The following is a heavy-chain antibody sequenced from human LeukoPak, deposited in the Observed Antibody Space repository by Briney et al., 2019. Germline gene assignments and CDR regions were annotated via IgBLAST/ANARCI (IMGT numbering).Heavy chain of an antibody. V-gene: IGHV4-30-4*01. CDR2: IYSSGST. CDR3: ARAYGYSTGWYLSD. Sequence: KPSQTLSLTCTVSGGSISSGGYYWSWIRQPPGKGLEWTGYIYSSGSTYYNPSLKSRVIISVDTSKNQFSLKLSSVTAADTAVYYCARAYGYSTGWYLSDWGQGTLVTVSS. D-gene: IGHD6-19*01. J-gene: IGHJ4*02. CDR1: GGSISSGGYY.